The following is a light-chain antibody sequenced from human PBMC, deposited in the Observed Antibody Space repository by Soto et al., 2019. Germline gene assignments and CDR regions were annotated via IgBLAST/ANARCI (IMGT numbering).Light chain of an antibody. J-gene: IGLJ1*01. V-gene: IGLV1-44*01. CDR3: CSYAGSSTYV. Sequence: QSGLTQPPSASGTPGQRVTISCSGSSSNIGTYRVSWYQHFPGTAPRLLIYSDNQRPSGVPDRFSASKSGASASLTISGLQAEDEADYYCCSYAGSSTYVFGTGTKLTVL. CDR2: SDN. CDR1: SSNIGTYR.